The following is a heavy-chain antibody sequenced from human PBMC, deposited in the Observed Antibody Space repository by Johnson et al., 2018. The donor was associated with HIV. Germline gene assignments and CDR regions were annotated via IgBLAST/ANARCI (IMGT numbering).Heavy chain of an antibody. V-gene: IGHV3-23*04. Sequence: VQLVESGGGLVQPGRSLRLSCAASGFTFDDYAMHWVRQAPGKGLEWVSAISGSGGSTYYADSVKGRFTISRDNSRNTLYLQMNSLRAEDTAVYYCARDQAIFGVVLASDAFDIWGQGTMVTVSS. D-gene: IGHD3-3*01. CDR2: ISGSGGST. J-gene: IGHJ3*02. CDR3: ARDQAIFGVVLASDAFDI. CDR1: GFTFDDYA.